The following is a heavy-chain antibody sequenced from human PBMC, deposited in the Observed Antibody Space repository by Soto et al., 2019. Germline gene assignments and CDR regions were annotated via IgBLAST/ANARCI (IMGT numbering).Heavy chain of an antibody. V-gene: IGHV3-66*01. CDR3: TRDDGHCSGGSCYRVPMDA. Sequence: EVQLVESGGGLVQPGGSLRLSCVASGFTVSSKYMSWVRQAPGEGLEWVSLLNRDGYTYYADYVQGRFNISRADSKNTLNLKMNSLRAEDKAVYYCTRDDGHCSGGSCYRVPMDAWGKGTTVTVSS. CDR2: LNRDGYT. J-gene: IGHJ6*03. CDR1: GFTVSSKY. D-gene: IGHD2-15*01.